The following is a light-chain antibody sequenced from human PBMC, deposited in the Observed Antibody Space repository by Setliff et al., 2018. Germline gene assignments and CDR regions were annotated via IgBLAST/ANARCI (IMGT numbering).Light chain of an antibody. J-gene: IGKJ1*01. CDR3: QQYDNLWT. Sequence: EIVMTQSPATLSVSPGERATLSCRASQSVSSNLAWYQQKPGQAPRLLIYGASTRATGIPARFSGSGSGTEFTLTISSMQSEDFAVYSCQQYDNLWTFGQGTRWISN. CDR2: GAS. CDR1: QSVSSN. V-gene: IGKV3-15*01.